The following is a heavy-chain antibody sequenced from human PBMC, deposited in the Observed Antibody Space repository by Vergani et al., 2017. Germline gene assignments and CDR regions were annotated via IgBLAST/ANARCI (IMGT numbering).Heavy chain of an antibody. Sequence: QIQLQESGPGLVKHSETLSLTCSVSGYSISRGFYWAWIRQTPEKGLEWIGGMFHTGEASNSPSLQSRVAFSMDTSKNQFSLQLTSVTAADTAVYFCGVIMVRSPRPDNWFDSWGRGTLVTVSS. CDR3: GVIMVRSPRPDNWFDS. CDR1: GYSISRGFY. CDR2: MFHTGEA. V-gene: IGHV4-38-2*02. J-gene: IGHJ5*01. D-gene: IGHD3-10*01.